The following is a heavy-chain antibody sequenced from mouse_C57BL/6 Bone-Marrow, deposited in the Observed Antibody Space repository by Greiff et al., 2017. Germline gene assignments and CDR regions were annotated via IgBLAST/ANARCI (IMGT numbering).Heavy chain of an antibody. V-gene: IGHV7-1*01. J-gene: IGHJ2*01. Sequence: EVMLVESGGGLVQSGRSLRLSCATSGFTFSDFYMEWVRQAPGKGLEWIAASRNKANDYTTEYSASVKGRFIVSRDTSQSILYLQMNALRAEDTAIYYCARDASYYGGGFDYWGQGTTLTVSS. CDR2: SRNKANDYTT. CDR1: GFTFSDFY. CDR3: ARDASYYGGGFDY. D-gene: IGHD1-1*01.